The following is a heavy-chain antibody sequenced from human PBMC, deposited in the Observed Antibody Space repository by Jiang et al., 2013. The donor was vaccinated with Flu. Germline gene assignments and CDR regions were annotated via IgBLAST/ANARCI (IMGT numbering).Heavy chain of an antibody. J-gene: IGHJ4*02. CDR1: GFTFSSYG. V-gene: IGHV3-30*18. CDR3: VKERYYDSSGYYSGRLDY. CDR2: ISYDGSNK. Sequence: VQLVESGGGVVQPGRSLRLSCAASGFTFSSYGMHWVRQAPGKGLEWVAVISYDGSNKYYADSVKGRFTISRDNSKNTLYLQMNSLRAEDTAVYYCVKERYYDSSGYYSGRLDYWGQGTLVTVSS. D-gene: IGHD3-22*01.